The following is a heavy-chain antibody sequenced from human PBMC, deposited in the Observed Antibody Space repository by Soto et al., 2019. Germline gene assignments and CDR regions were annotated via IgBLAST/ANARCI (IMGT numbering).Heavy chain of an antibody. CDR3: ARKSSSSSWFHP. CDR2: ISTYDGST. J-gene: IGHJ5*02. V-gene: IGHV1-18*01. D-gene: IGHD6-6*01. CDR1: GYTFNTYG. Sequence: QVQLVQSGAEVKKPGASVKVSCKASGYTFNTYGITWVRQAPGQGLEWMGWISTYDGSTYYEERLQGRVTLTTDPSTTTAYMERRSLRSDDTAVYYCARKSSSSSWFHPWGQGTLVTVSS.